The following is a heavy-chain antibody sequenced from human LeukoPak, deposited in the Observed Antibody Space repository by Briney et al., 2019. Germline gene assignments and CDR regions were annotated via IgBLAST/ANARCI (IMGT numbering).Heavy chain of an antibody. V-gene: IGHV1-8*03. D-gene: IGHD2-21*01. Sequence: GASVEVSCKASGYTFTSYDINWVRQATGQGLEWMGWMNPNSGNTGYAQKFQGRVTITRNTSISTAYMELSSLRSEDTAVYYCARGTPCRGDCYSIDYWGQGTLVTVSS. CDR2: MNPNSGNT. CDR3: ARGTPCRGDCYSIDY. J-gene: IGHJ4*02. CDR1: GYTFTSYD.